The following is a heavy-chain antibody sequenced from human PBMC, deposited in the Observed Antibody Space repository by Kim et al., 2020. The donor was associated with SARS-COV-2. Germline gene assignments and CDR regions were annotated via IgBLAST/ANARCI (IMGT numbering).Heavy chain of an antibody. CDR3: ARVTVTQHPYYYYYGMDV. J-gene: IGHJ6*02. Sequence: SVKVSCKASGGTFSSYAISWVRQAPGQGLEWMGGIIPIFGTANYAQKFQGRVTITADESTSTAYMELSSLRSEDTAVYYFARVTVTQHPYYYYYGMDVWGQGTTVTVSS. CDR2: IIPIFGTA. CDR1: GGTFSSYA. V-gene: IGHV1-69*13. D-gene: IGHD5-18*01.